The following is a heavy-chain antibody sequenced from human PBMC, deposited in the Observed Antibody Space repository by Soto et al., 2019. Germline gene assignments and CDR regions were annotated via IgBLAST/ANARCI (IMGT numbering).Heavy chain of an antibody. D-gene: IGHD2-8*01. CDR1: GSTFGLDY. V-gene: IGHV1-2*02. CDR2: LNPNGGAT. Sequence: VKVSWTTSGSTFGLDYIHWVRQTPGQGLEWLGWLNPNGGATNYAPKGQGRVTMTHDASISTVHMELSSLTPDDTAVYYCARFNGVRIASAGLAFWGLGTPVTVFS. J-gene: IGHJ1*01. CDR3: ARFNGVRIASAGLAF.